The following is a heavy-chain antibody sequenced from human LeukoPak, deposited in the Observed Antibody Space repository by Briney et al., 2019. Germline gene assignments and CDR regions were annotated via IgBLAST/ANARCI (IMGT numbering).Heavy chain of an antibody. D-gene: IGHD6-6*01. V-gene: IGHV5-51*01. CDR2: IYPGDSDT. J-gene: IGHJ5*02. CDR3: ARNIAARENWFDP. Sequence: GASLEISCQGSGSLFTSYWIGWGRQLRGKGLEWMGIIYPGDSDTRYSPSFQGQVTISADKSISTAYLQWSSLKASDTAMYYCARNIAARENWFDPWGQGTLVTVSS. CDR1: GSLFTSYW.